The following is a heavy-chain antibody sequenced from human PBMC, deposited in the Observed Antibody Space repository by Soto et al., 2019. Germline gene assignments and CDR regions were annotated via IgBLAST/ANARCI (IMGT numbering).Heavy chain of an antibody. D-gene: IGHD3-3*01. CDR3: ARDDVGIFGVVRTPTYYYYGMDV. J-gene: IGHJ6*02. CDR2: IYSGGST. Sequence: EVQLVETGGGLIQPGGSLRLSCAASGFTVSSNYMSWVRQAPGKGLEWVSVIYSGGSTYYADSVKGRFTISRDNSKNTLYLQMNSLRAEDTAVYYCARDDVGIFGVVRTPTYYYYGMDVWGQGTTVTVSS. CDR1: GFTVSSNY. V-gene: IGHV3-53*02.